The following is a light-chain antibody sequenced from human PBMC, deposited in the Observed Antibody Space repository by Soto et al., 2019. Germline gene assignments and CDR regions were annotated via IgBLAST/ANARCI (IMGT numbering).Light chain of an antibody. CDR3: CSYAGSYTFV. CDR2: DVS. CDR1: SSDIGGYKY. J-gene: IGLJ1*01. Sequence: QSVLTQPASVSGSLGQSITISCTGTSSDIGGYKYVSWYQQHPGKVPKLIIYDVSKWPSGVPDRFSGSKSGNTASLTISGLQAEDEGDYYCCSYAGSYTFVFGTGTKVTVL. V-gene: IGLV2-11*01.